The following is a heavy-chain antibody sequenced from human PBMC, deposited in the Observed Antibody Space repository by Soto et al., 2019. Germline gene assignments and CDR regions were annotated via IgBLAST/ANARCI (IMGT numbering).Heavy chain of an antibody. CDR1: GYTFTGYY. D-gene: IGHD6-13*01. CDR3: AREGIAAAGTYDY. Sequence: ASVKVSCKASGYTFTGYYMHWVRQAPGQGLEWMGGIIPIFGTANYAQKFQGRVTITADESTSTAYMELSSLRSEDTAVYYCAREGIAAAGTYDYWGQGTLVTVSS. CDR2: IIPIFGTA. V-gene: IGHV1-69*13. J-gene: IGHJ4*02.